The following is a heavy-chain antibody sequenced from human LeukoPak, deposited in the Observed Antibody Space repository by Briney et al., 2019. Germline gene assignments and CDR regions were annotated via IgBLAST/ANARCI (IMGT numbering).Heavy chain of an antibody. V-gene: IGHV4-4*07. D-gene: IGHD3-10*01. CDR1: GGAISSYY. Sequence: SETLSLTCTVSGGAISSYYWSWIRQPAGKGLEWIGRIYTSGSTNYNPSLKSRVTMSVDTSKNQFSLKLSSVTAADTAVYYCARGSGYYGSGSYSLMYWGQGTLVTVSS. J-gene: IGHJ4*02. CDR2: IYTSGST. CDR3: ARGSGYYGSGSYSLMY.